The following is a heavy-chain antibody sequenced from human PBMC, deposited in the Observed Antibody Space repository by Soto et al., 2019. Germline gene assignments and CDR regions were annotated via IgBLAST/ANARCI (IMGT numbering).Heavy chain of an antibody. Sequence: PSETLSLTCTVSGGSISSSSDYWGWIRQPPGKGLEWIGSIYYSGSTYYNPSLKSRVTISVDTSKNQFSLKLSSVTAADTAVYYCARHTPSYDILTGYYHGLDYWGQGTLVTVSS. CDR3: ARHTPSYDILTGYYHGLDY. D-gene: IGHD3-9*01. V-gene: IGHV4-39*01. CDR1: GGSISSSSDY. CDR2: IYYSGST. J-gene: IGHJ4*02.